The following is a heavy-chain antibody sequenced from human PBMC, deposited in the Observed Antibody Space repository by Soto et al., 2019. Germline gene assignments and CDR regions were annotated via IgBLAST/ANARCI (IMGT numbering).Heavy chain of an antibody. J-gene: IGHJ2*01. Sequence: QVQLQESGPGLVKPSETLSLTCTVSGGSISSYYWSWIRQPPGKGLEWIWYISYSGSTNYNPSLKSRVTISVDTSKNQFSLNLSSVTAADTAVYYCARIYCGGDCYTNWYFDLWGRGTLVTVSS. CDR1: GGSISSYY. CDR3: ARIYCGGDCYTNWYFDL. D-gene: IGHD2-21*02. V-gene: IGHV4-59*01. CDR2: ISYSGST.